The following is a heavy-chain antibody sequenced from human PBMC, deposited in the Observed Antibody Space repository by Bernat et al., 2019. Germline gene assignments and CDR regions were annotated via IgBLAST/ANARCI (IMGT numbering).Heavy chain of an antibody. CDR2: ISYDGSNK. J-gene: IGHJ5*02. V-gene: IGHV3-30*18. CDR1: GFTFSSYG. CDR3: AKDAGGDYDFWSGYSDWFDP. D-gene: IGHD3-3*01. Sequence: QVQLVESGGGVVQPGRSLRLSCAASGFTFSSYGMHWVRQAPGKGLEWVAVISYDGSNKYYADSVKGRFTISRENSKNTLYLQMNSLRAEDTAVYYCAKDAGGDYDFWSGYSDWFDPWGQGTLVTVSS.